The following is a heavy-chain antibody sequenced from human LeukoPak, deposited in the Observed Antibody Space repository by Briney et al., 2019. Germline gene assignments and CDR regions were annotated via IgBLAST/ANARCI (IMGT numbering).Heavy chain of an antibody. CDR1: GGSISSYY. CDR2: IYYSGST. V-gene: IGHV4-59*01. Sequence: SETLSLTCTVSGGSISSYYWSWIRQPPGKGLEWIGYIYYSGSTNYNPSLKSRVTISVDTSKNQFSLKLSSVTAADTAMYYCARNSRAVTYAFDIWGQGTMVTVSS. CDR3: ARNSRAVTYAFDI. D-gene: IGHD4-17*01. J-gene: IGHJ3*02.